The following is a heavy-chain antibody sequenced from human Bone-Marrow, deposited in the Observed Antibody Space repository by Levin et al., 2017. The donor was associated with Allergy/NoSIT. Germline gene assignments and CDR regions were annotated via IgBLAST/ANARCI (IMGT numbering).Heavy chain of an antibody. CDR2: IYHSGSI. CDR1: GGSISSDNW. Sequence: SETLSLTCAVSGGSISSDNWWNWVRQPPGKGLEWIGEIYHSGSISYNPSLRSRVTISVDKSNNQFSLKLTSVTAADTAVYYCVRDGRGFTYGFIGFWYFDLWGRGTLVTVSS. J-gene: IGHJ2*01. CDR3: VRDGRGFTYGFIGFWYFDL. V-gene: IGHV4-4*02. D-gene: IGHD5-18*01.